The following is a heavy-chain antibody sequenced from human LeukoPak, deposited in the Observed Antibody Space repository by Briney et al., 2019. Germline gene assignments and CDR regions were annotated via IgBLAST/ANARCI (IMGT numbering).Heavy chain of an antibody. Sequence: ASGKVSCKASGGTFSSYAISWVRQAPGQGLEWMGGIIPIFGTANYAQKFQGRVTITTDESTNTAYMELSSLRSEDTAVYYCSRDPGIVGVMDVWGKGTTVTVSS. V-gene: IGHV1-69*05. D-gene: IGHD3-16*02. CDR2: IIPIFGTA. CDR3: SRDPGIVGVMDV. CDR1: GGTFSSYA. J-gene: IGHJ6*04.